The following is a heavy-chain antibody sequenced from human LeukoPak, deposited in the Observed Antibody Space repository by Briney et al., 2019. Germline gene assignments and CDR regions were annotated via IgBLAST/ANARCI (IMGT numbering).Heavy chain of an antibody. Sequence: SETLSLTCTVSGGSISSSSYYWGWIRQPPGKGLEWIGSIYYSGSTYYNPSLKSRVTISVDTSKNQFSLKLSSVTAADTAVYYCAREGFYDSSGQGGYYFDYWGQGTLVTVSS. CDR1: GGSISSSSYY. V-gene: IGHV4-39*07. CDR2: IYYSGST. D-gene: IGHD3-22*01. J-gene: IGHJ4*02. CDR3: AREGFYDSSGQGGYYFDY.